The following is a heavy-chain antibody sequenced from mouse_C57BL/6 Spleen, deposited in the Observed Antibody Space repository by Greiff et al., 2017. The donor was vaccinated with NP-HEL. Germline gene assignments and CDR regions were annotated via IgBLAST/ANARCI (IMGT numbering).Heavy chain of an antibody. Sequence: EVMLVESGEGLVKPGGSLKLSCAASGFTFSSYAMSWVRQTPEKRLEWVAYISSGGDYIYYADTVKGRFTISRDNARNTLYLQMSSLKSEDTAMYYCTRDKTTVVATGAMDYWGQGTSVTVSS. J-gene: IGHJ4*01. V-gene: IGHV5-9-1*02. D-gene: IGHD1-1*01. CDR1: GFTFSSYA. CDR3: TRDKTTVVATGAMDY. CDR2: ISSGGDYI.